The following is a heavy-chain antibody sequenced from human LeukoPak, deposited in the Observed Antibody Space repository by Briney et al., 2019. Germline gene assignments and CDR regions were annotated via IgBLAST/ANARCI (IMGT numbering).Heavy chain of an antibody. D-gene: IGHD3-9*01. CDR2: IISSSSYI. Sequence: GGSLRLSCAASGFTFSSYSMNWVRQAPGKGLEWVSSIISSSSYIYDADSVKGRFTISRDNAKNSLYLQMNSLRAEDTAVYYCARDTGPTYYDILTQTFDPWGQGTLVTVSS. CDR1: GFTFSSYS. CDR3: ARDTGPTYYDILTQTFDP. J-gene: IGHJ5*02. V-gene: IGHV3-21*01.